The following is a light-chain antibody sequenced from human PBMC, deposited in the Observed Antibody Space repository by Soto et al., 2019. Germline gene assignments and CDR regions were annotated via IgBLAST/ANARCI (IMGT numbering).Light chain of an antibody. CDR3: QQYNNWPPYT. Sequence: EIVMTQSPATLSVSPGERATLSCSASQSVTSNLAWYKQKPGQAPRLLIYGASTRATGIPARFSGSGSGTEFTLTISSLQSEDFGLYYCQQYNNWPPYTFGQGTQLEIK. V-gene: IGKV3-15*01. CDR1: QSVTSN. J-gene: IGKJ2*01. CDR2: GAS.